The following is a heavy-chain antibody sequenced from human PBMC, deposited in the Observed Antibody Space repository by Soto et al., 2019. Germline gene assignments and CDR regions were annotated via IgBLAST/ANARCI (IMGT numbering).Heavy chain of an antibody. V-gene: IGHV1-18*01. CDR2: ISAYNGET. CDR3: ATANTGGGPFDY. J-gene: IGHJ4*02. CDR1: GYTFTSYG. D-gene: IGHD3-16*01. Sequence: ASVKVSCKASGYTFTSYGISWVRQAPGQGLEWMGWISAYNGETIYAQKFQGRVTMTEDTSTDTAYMELSSLRSEDTAVYYCATANTGGGPFDYWGQGTLVTVSS.